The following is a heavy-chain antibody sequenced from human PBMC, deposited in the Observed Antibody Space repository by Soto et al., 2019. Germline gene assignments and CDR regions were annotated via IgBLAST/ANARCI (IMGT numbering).Heavy chain of an antibody. D-gene: IGHD3-10*01. Sequence: WETLSVACTVSGGCISSYYWSWIRQPPGKGLEWIGYIHYSGSTNYNPSLHSRVTVSVDTSKNHFSLKVTSVTAADTAVYYCARKTGIRYYFEYWGQGMLVTVSS. CDR3: ARKTGIRYYFEY. CDR2: IHYSGST. CDR1: GGCISSYY. V-gene: IGHV4-59*08. J-gene: IGHJ4*02.